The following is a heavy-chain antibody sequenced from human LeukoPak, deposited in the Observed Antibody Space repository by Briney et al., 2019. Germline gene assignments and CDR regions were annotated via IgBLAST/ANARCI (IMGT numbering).Heavy chain of an antibody. V-gene: IGHV2-70*11. CDR3: ARITPAGRQLDY. D-gene: IGHD6-13*01. J-gene: IGHJ4*02. CDR1: GFSLSTSGMC. CDR2: IDWDDDK. Sequence: SGPTLVNPTQTLTLNCTFSGFSLSTSGMCVSWIRQPPGKALEWLARIDWDDDKYYSTSLKTRLTISKDTSKNQVVLTMTNMDPVDTATYYCARITPAGRQLDYWGQGTLVTVSS.